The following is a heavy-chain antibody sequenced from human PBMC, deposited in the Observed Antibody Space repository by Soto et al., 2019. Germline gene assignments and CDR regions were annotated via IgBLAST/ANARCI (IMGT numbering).Heavy chain of an antibody. Sequence: QVQLVQSGAEVKKPGALVKVSCKASGYTFTSYGISWVRQAPGQGLEWMGWISAYNGNTNYAQKLQGRVTMTTDTSTTTAYMELRSLRSDDTAVYYCARDTGMVRGVIIPLFDYWGQGTLVTVSS. V-gene: IGHV1-18*01. CDR1: GYTFTSYG. CDR2: ISAYNGNT. CDR3: ARDTGMVRGVIIPLFDY. D-gene: IGHD3-10*01. J-gene: IGHJ4*02.